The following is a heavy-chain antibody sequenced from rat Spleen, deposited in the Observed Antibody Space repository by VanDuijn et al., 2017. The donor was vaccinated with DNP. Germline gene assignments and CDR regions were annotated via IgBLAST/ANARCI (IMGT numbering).Heavy chain of an antibody. CDR2: ISYDGSST. V-gene: IGHV5-7*01. CDR3: ASGGYGFAY. J-gene: IGHJ3*01. D-gene: IGHD1-11*01. Sequence: EVQLVESGEGLVQPGRSLKLSCAASGFTFSDYNMAWVRQAPKKGLEWVATISYDGSSTYYRDSVKGRFTISRDNAKSTLYLQMDSLRSEDTATYYCASGGYGFAYWGQGTLVTVSS. CDR1: GFTFSDYN.